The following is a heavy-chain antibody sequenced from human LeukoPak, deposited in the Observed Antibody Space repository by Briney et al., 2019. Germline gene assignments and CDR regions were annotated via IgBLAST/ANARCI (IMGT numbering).Heavy chain of an antibody. CDR2: INLNSAGT. CDR3: ARSVVPAAMGADYYYYMDV. CDR1: GYTFTDYY. V-gene: IGHV1-2*02. Sequence: ASVKVSCKASGYTFTDYYIHWVRQAPGQGLEWLGWINLNSAGTNYAQKFQGRVTITADESTSTAYMELGSLRSEDTAVYYCARSVVPAAMGADYYYYMDVWGKGTTVTISS. J-gene: IGHJ6*03. D-gene: IGHD2-2*01.